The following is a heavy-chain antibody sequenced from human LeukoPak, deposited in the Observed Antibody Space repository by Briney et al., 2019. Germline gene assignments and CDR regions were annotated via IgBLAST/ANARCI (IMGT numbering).Heavy chain of an antibody. CDR3: ARDSPSSSWYYGMDV. Sequence: SQTLSLTCTVPGGSISSGDYYWSWIRQPPGKGLEWIGYIYYSGSTYYNPSLKSRVTISVDTSKNQFSLKLSSVTAADTAVYYCARDSPSSSWYYGMDVWGQGTTVTVSS. CDR2: IYYSGST. V-gene: IGHV4-30-4*01. J-gene: IGHJ6*02. D-gene: IGHD6-13*01. CDR1: GGSISSGDYY.